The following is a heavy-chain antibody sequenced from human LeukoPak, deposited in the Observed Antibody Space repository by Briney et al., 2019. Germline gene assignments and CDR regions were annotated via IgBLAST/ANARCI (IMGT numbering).Heavy chain of an antibody. CDR1: GFTFSNYW. Sequence: GGSLRLSCAASGFTFSNYWTHWVRQTPGKGLVWVSRINGDGSSIVYADSVKGRFTTSRDNAKNTLYLQMNSLRAEDTAVYYCARITIFGVVPLYGMDVWGQGTTVTVSS. CDR3: ARITIFGVVPLYGMDV. CDR2: INGDGSSI. V-gene: IGHV3-74*01. J-gene: IGHJ6*02. D-gene: IGHD3-3*01.